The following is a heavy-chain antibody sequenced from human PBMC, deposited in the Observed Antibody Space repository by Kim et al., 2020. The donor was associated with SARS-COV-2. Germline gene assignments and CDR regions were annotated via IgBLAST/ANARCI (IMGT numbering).Heavy chain of an antibody. D-gene: IGHD3-22*01. J-gene: IGHJ5*02. V-gene: IGHV4-59*09. CDR3: ARGPYYYDSSGFYYDH. Sequence: SPKRRVTISVDTSKNQFSLKLSSVIAADTAVYYCARGPYYYDSSGFYYDHWGHGSLVTVSS.